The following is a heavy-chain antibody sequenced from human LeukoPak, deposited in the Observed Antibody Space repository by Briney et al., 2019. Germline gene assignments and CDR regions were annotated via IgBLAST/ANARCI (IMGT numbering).Heavy chain of an antibody. V-gene: IGHV3-21*01. J-gene: IGHJ4*02. D-gene: IGHD3-22*01. CDR2: ISSSSSYI. CDR3: ASGGDYYYSSGYPY. CDR1: GFTFSSYS. Sequence: GGSLRLSCAASGFTFSSYSMNWVRQAPGKGLEWVSSISSSSSYIYYADSVKGRFTISRDNAKNSLYLQMNSLRAEDTAVYYCASGGDYYYSSGYPYWGQGTLVTVSS.